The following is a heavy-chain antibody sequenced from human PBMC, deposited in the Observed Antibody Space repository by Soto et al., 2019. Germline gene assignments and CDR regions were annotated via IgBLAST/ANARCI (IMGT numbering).Heavy chain of an antibody. V-gene: IGHV4-59*01. D-gene: IGHD3-10*01. CDR1: GGAISSYY. CDR3: ARASGEVLWFGEPKGYYFDY. Sequence: TLSLTCTVSGGAISSYYWSWIRQPPGKGLEWIGYIYYSGSTNYNPSLKSRVTISVDTSKNQFSLKLSSVTAADTAVYYCARASGEVLWFGEPKGYYFDYWGQGTLVTVSS. CDR2: IYYSGST. J-gene: IGHJ4*02.